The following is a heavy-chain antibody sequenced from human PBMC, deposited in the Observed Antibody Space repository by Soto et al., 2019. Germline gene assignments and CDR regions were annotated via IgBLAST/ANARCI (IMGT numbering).Heavy chain of an antibody. CDR3: GRESGETWDYEAS. J-gene: IGHJ5*02. Sequence: PSETLSLTCTVSGGSISSYRWGWIRQPAGKGLEWIGRLNNYGNTHCNPSLKSRVTVSVDTSRNQFFLTLRSVTAADSAVYHCGRESGETWDYEASWGQGTPVTVSS. D-gene: IGHD1-7*01. CDR1: GGSISSYR. CDR2: LNNYGNT. V-gene: IGHV4-4*07.